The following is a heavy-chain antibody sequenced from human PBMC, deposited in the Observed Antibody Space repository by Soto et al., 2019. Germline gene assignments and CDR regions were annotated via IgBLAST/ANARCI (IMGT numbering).Heavy chain of an antibody. CDR3: AKSPETVHIVGARYFQH. V-gene: IGHV3-23*01. D-gene: IGHD1-26*01. CDR1: GFTFSSHA. CDR2: ISGSGGST. Sequence: EVQLLESGGGLVQPGGSLRLSCAASGFTFSSHAMSWVRQAPGKGLECVSVISGSGGSTYLADSVKGRFTISRDNFKTTLYLQMNSLSAEDTAVYYCAKSPETVHIVGARYFQHWGQGTLVSVSS. J-gene: IGHJ1*01.